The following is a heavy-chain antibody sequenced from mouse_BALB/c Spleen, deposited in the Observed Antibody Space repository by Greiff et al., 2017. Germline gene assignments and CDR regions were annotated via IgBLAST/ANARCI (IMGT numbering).Heavy chain of an antibody. CDR3: VYGYEQARDD. CDR1: GFTFSSYA. V-gene: IGHV5-9-3*01. D-gene: IGHD1-2*01. J-gene: IGHJ4*01. CDR2: ISSGGSYP. Sequence: EVQLQQSGGGLVKPGGSLKLSCAASGFTFSSYAMSWVRQTPEKRLEWVATISSGGSYPYYPDSVKGRFTISRDHAKNTMYLQMSSRRSEDTAMYYCVYGYEQARDDWGQGTSVTVSA.